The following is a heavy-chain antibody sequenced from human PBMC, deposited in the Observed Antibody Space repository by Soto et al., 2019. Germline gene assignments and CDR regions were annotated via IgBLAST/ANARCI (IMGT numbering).Heavy chain of an antibody. Sequence: SQTLSLTCAISGDSVSRNSVAWNWIRQSPSRGLEWLGRTYYRSKWYNNYAESVKSRITINPDTSKNQFSLQLNSVTPEDTAVYFFARGQAGYYAMDVWRQETTL. J-gene: IGHJ6*02. CDR2: TYYRSKWYN. CDR1: GDSVSRNSVA. CDR3: ARGQAGYYAMDV. V-gene: IGHV6-1*01. D-gene: IGHD6-13*01.